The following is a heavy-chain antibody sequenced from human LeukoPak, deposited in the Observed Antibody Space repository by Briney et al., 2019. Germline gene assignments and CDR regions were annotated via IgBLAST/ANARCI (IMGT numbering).Heavy chain of an antibody. J-gene: IGHJ3*02. V-gene: IGHV1-69*04. Sequence: ASVKVSCKASGGTFRRYAIRWVRQAAGQGLEGMGRIIPILGIENYAQKFQDRVKNTGDKSKNTVYMELSSLRSEAAAVYYCASLGRDSSGYYPSDAFDIWGQGTMVTVSS. CDR3: ASLGRDSSGYYPSDAFDI. D-gene: IGHD3-22*01. CDR2: IIPILGIE. CDR1: GGTFRRYA.